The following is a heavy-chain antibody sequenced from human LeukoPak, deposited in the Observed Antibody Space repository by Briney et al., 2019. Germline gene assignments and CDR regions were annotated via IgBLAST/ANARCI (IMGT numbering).Heavy chain of an antibody. J-gene: IGHJ4*02. D-gene: IGHD6-13*01. CDR1: GFTFSSYG. CDR2: IWYGGSNK. V-gene: IGHV3-33*08. Sequence: GGSLRLSCAASGFTFSSYGMHWVRQAPGKELEWVAVIWYGGSNKYYADSVEGRFTISRDNSKNTLYLQMNSLRAEDTAVYYCARDGAWIQQLVPFDYFDYWGQGTLVTVSS. CDR3: ARDGAWIQQLVPFDYFDY.